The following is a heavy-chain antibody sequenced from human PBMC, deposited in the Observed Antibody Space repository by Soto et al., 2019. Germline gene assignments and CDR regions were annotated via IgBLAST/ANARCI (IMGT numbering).Heavy chain of an antibody. Sequence: ASVKASCKASGYTFTSYDINWVRQSTGQGLEWMGWMNPNSGNTGYAQKFQGRVTMTRNTSISTAYMELSSLRSEDTAVYYGARGIRCCSCGSCYYSWGQGTLVTVSS. D-gene: IGHD2-15*01. J-gene: IGHJ5*02. CDR3: ARGIRCCSCGSCYYS. V-gene: IGHV1-8*01. CDR1: GYTFTSYD. CDR2: MNPNSGNT.